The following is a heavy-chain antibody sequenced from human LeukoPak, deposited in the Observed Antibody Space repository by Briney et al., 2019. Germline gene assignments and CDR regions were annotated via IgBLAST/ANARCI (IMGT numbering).Heavy chain of an antibody. CDR3: AKNGDRGAYCSGGSCYPYYYYNMDV. D-gene: IGHD2-15*01. CDR2: ISSTGGTA. J-gene: IGHJ6*03. CDR1: GFTFSSFG. Sequence: PGGSLRLSCAASGFTFSSFGMSWVRQAPGKGLEWVSAISSTGGTAYYADSVKGRFTISRDNSKNTLYLQMNSLRVEDTAIYYCAKNGDRGAYCSGGSCYPYYYYNMDVWGKGTTVTISS. V-gene: IGHV3-23*01.